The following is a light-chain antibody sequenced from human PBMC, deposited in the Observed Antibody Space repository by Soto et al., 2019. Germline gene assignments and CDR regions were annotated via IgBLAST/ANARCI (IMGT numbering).Light chain of an antibody. J-gene: IGKJ1*01. CDR3: QXXALSPRT. CDR1: QXXPXXX. CDR2: DAS. Sequence: EIVLTQSPGTLSLSPGXXXXXXXXASQXXPXXXLAWYQQKPGQSPRLLIFDASSRATGIPDRFSGSGSGTDFTLTISGLEPXXXAVXYXQXXALSPRTFGQGTKVEIK. V-gene: IGKV3-20*01.